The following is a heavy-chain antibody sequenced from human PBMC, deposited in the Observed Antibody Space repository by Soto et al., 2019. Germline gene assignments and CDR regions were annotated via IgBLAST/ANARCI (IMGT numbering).Heavy chain of an antibody. V-gene: IGHV3-21*01. J-gene: IGHJ4*02. CDR1: GFTFSSYS. CDR3: ARDKTLSIAAYDY. D-gene: IGHD6-13*01. Sequence: GGSLRLSCAASGFTFSSYSMNWVRQAPGKGLEWVSSISSSSSYIYYADSVKGRFTISRDNAKNSLYLQMNSLRAEDTDVYYCARDKTLSIAAYDYWGQGTLVTVSS. CDR2: ISSSSSYI.